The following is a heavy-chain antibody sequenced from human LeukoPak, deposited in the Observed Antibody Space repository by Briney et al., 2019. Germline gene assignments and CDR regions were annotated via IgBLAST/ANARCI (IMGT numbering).Heavy chain of an antibody. V-gene: IGHV4-61*01. CDR1: GGSFSSGSYY. CDR3: ARVRQLILDY. Sequence: SETLSLTCTVSGGSFSSGSYYWSWIRQPPGTGLEWIGYIYYSGSTNYNPPLKSRVTISVDTSKNQFSLKLSSVTAADTAVYYCARVRQLILDYWGQGTLVTVSS. J-gene: IGHJ4*02. CDR2: IYYSGST. D-gene: IGHD6-13*01.